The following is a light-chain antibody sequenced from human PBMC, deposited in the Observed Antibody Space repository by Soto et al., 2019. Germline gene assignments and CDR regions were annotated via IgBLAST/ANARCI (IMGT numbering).Light chain of an antibody. V-gene: IGKV3D-20*01. J-gene: IGKJ2*01. CDR2: DAS. Sequence: EIVLTQSPATLSLSPGEIATLSCGASQTVSSSYLAWYQQKPGLAPRLLIYDASSRATGIPDRFSGSGSGTDFTLTISRLEPEDFAGYYCQQDGSSPYTFGQGTKREIK. CDR3: QQDGSSPYT. CDR1: QTVSSSY.